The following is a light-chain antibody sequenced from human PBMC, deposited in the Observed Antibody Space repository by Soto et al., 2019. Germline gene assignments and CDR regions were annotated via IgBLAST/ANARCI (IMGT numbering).Light chain of an antibody. Sequence: IQLTQSPSFLSASVGDRVTLTCRASLGISSSLAWYPQKPGTAPQLLFYAASTLHSGVPARFSGGGSGTEFTLTISSLQPEDFANYYCQQLHSNPYTLGQGTKVEI. CDR3: QQLHSNPYT. CDR1: LGISSS. J-gene: IGKJ2*01. CDR2: AAS. V-gene: IGKV1-9*01.